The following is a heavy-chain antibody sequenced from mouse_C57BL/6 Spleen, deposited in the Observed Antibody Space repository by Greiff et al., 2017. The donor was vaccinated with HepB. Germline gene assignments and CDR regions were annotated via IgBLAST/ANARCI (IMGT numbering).Heavy chain of an antibody. D-gene: IGHD2-1*01. CDR2: ISSGSSTI. CDR1: GFTFSDYG. J-gene: IGHJ3*01. Sequence: DVHLVESGGGLVKPGGSLKLSCAASGFTFSDYGMHWVRQAPEKGLEWVAYISSGSSTIYYADTVKGRFTISRDNAKNTLFLQMTSLRSEDTAMYYCARGIYYGNVPYWGQGTLVTVSA. V-gene: IGHV5-17*01. CDR3: ARGIYYGNVPY.